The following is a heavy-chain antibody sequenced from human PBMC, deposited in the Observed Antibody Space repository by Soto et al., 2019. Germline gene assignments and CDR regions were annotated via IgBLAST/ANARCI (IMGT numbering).Heavy chain of an antibody. CDR2: EGTNK. V-gene: IGHV3-30*18. CDR3: AKEAPYFSDGGRPDP. CDR1: GFTFSQYG. D-gene: IGHD2-8*01. Sequence: QVQLVQSGGGVVQPGKSLRLSCAASGFTFSQYGIHWVRQAPGRGLEWVAYEGTNKYYADSVKGRFTVSRDNSKNTSYLLMTSLKAEDTAVFYCAKEAPYFSDGGRPDPWGQGALVTVSA. J-gene: IGHJ5*02.